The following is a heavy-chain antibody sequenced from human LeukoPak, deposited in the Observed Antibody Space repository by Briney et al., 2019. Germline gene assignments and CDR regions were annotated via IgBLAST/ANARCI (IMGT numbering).Heavy chain of an antibody. CDR3: ARGGGLDV. V-gene: IGHV3-7*03. J-gene: IGHJ6*02. CDR1: GFTFSSYW. CDR2: INHNGNVN. Sequence: GSLRLSCAASGFTFSSYWMNWARQAPGKGLEWVASINHNGNVNYYVDSVKGRFTISRDNAKNSLYLQMSNLRAEDTAVYFCARGGGLDVWGQGATVTVSS. D-gene: IGHD3-16*01.